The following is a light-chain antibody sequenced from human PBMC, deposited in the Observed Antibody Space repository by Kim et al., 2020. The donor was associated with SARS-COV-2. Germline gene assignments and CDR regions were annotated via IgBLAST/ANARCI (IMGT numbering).Light chain of an antibody. J-gene: IGKJ4*01. Sequence: DIQMTQSPSTLSASVGDRVTITCRASQSISNWLAWYQQKPGKAPKLLIYDASSLGSGVPSRISGSGSGTEFTLAISSLQSDDFATYYGQQYNSYPLTFGGGTKVDIK. CDR2: DAS. CDR1: QSISNW. V-gene: IGKV1-5*01. CDR3: QQYNSYPLT.